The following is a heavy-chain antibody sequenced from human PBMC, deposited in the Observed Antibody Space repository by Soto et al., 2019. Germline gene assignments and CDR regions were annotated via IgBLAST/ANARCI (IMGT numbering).Heavy chain of an antibody. D-gene: IGHD3-16*01. CDR3: VGALTYEVPYYYYGMDV. Sequence: GGSLRLSCEASGFMFSTYLMSWVRQAPGKGLECVANIKQGGNEKFYVDSVKGRFTISRDNAKKSLFLQMNSLRPEDTAVYYCVGALTYEVPYYYYGMDVWGQGTTVTVSS. V-gene: IGHV3-7*01. CDR2: IKQGGNEK. J-gene: IGHJ6*02. CDR1: GFMFSTYL.